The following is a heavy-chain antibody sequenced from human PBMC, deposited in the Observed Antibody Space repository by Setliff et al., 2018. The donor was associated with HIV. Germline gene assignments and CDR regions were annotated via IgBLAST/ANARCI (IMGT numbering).Heavy chain of an antibody. CDR3: ARGSGRFCSGGRCSAFDY. D-gene: IGHD2-15*01. J-gene: IGHJ4*02. V-gene: IGHV4-39*07. CDR1: GGSIRNTNYY. Sequence: SETLSLTCTVSGGSIRNTNYYWGWIRQPPGKGLEWIGSIYQTGTTYYNPSLKSRVTISVDTSQNQFSLRLSSVTAADTAVYYCARGSGRFCSGGRCSAFDYWGQGTLVTVSS. CDR2: IYQTGTT.